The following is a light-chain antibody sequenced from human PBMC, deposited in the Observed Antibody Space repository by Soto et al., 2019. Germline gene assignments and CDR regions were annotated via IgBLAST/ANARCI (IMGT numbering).Light chain of an antibody. CDR1: QGISNY. CDR3: QNYDSAPSWT. CDR2: AAS. Sequence: DVQMTQSPSSLSASVGDRVTITCRASQGISNYLAWYQQKPGKVPKLLIYAASTLQSGVPSRFSGSGSGTDFTLTISSLQPEDVATYYCQNYDSAPSWTFGQGTKV. V-gene: IGKV1-27*01. J-gene: IGKJ1*01.